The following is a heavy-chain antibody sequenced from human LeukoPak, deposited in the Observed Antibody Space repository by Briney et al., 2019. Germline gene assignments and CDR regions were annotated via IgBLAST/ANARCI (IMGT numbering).Heavy chain of an antibody. D-gene: IGHD3-22*01. Sequence: ASVKVSCKASGYTFTSCYMHWVRQAPGQALEWMGIINPSGGSTSYAQKFQGRVTMTRDTSTSTVYMELSSLRSEDTAVYYCARDPNDSSGYEYGWFDPWGQGTLVTVSS. CDR3: ARDPNDSSGYEYGWFDP. V-gene: IGHV1-46*01. CDR1: GYTFTSCY. J-gene: IGHJ5*02. CDR2: INPSGGST.